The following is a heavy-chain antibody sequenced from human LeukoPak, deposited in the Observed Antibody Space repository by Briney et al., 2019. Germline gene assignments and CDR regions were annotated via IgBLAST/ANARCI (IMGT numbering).Heavy chain of an antibody. CDR1: GGSISSSSYY. V-gene: IGHV4-39*07. Sequence: SETLSLTCTVSGGSISSSSYYWGWIRQPPGKGLEWIGSIYYSGSTYYNPSLKSRVTISVDTSKNQFSLKLSSVTAADTAAYYCARYCSGGSCYRDAFDIWGQGTMVTVSS. CDR2: IYYSGST. D-gene: IGHD2-15*01. CDR3: ARYCSGGSCYRDAFDI. J-gene: IGHJ3*02.